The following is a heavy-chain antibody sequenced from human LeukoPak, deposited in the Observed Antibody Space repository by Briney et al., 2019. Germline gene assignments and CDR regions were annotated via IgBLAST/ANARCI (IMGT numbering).Heavy chain of an antibody. CDR2: VNPNSGGT. CDR1: GYTFTGYY. J-gene: IGHJ4*02. D-gene: IGHD4-17*01. Sequence: GASVKVSCKASGYTFTGYYMHWVRQAPGQGLEWMGWVNPNSGGTNYAQKFQGRVTMTRDTSISTAYMELSRLRSDDTAVYYCARENSYGTYYFDYWGQGTLVTVSS. V-gene: IGHV1-2*02. CDR3: ARENSYGTYYFDY.